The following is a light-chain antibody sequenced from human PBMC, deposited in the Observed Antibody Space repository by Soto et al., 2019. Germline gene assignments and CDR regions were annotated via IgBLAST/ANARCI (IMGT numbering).Light chain of an antibody. CDR3: QKYNSSHNT. CDR2: AAS. J-gene: IGKJ2*01. CDR1: RDISSS. Sequence: DVQMTQSPSSLSASVGDRVTITCRASRDISSSLAWYQQKPGKVPKLLIYAASTLHAGVQSRFSGSGSGTFFTLTINSLQPEDVATYDCQKYNSSHNTFGRGTRLEIK. V-gene: IGKV1-27*01.